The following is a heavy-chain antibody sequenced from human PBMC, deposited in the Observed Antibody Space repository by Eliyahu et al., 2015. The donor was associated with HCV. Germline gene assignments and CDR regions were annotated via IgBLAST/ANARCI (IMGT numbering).Heavy chain of an antibody. CDR3: ARVGGWSSWYQQKVYYYGMDV. D-gene: IGHD6-13*01. Sequence: QLQLQESGPGLVKPSETLSLTCTVSGDSISSSSYYWGWIRQPPGKGLEWIGSIYYSGSTYYNPSLKSRVTISVDTSKNQFSLKLSSVTAADTAVYYCARVGGWSSWYQQKVYYYGMDVWGQGTTVTVSS. CDR1: GDSISSSSYY. J-gene: IGHJ6*02. V-gene: IGHV4-39*01. CDR2: IYYSGST.